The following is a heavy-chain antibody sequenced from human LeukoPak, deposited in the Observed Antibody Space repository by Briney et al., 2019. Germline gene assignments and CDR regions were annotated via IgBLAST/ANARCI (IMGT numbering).Heavy chain of an antibody. Sequence: GASVKVSCKASGYTFTSYAMNWVRQAPGQGFEWMGWINTNTGNPTYAQGFTGRFVFSLDTSVSTASLQISSLKAEDTAVYYCARDLSWAWLRSSDAFDIWGQGTMVTVSS. D-gene: IGHD5-12*01. V-gene: IGHV7-4-1*02. CDR2: INTNTGNP. J-gene: IGHJ3*02. CDR3: ARDLSWAWLRSSDAFDI. CDR1: GYTFTSYA.